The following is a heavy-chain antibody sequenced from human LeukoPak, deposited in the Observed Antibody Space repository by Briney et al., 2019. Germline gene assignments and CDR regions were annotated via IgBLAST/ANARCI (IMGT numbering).Heavy chain of an antibody. CDR1: GYTFTGYY. D-gene: IGHD6-13*01. J-gene: IGHJ4*02. CDR2: INPNSGGT. CDR3: ARDQEIAAAGTFDY. Sequence: ASVKVSCKASGYTFTGYYMHWVRQAPGQGLEWMGWINPNSGGTNYAQKFQGRVTMTRDTSISTAYMELSRLRSDDTAVYYCARDQEIAAAGTFDYWGQGTLVTVSS. V-gene: IGHV1-2*02.